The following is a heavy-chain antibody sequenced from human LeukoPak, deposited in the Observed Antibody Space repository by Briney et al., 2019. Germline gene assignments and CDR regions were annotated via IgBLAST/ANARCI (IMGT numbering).Heavy chain of an antibody. CDR1: GFTFSSYS. J-gene: IGHJ4*02. CDR2: ISSSSYI. V-gene: IGHV3-21*01. CDR3: ARCSGGGSYSRRPFDY. D-gene: IGHD1-26*01. Sequence: PGGSLRLSCAASGFTFSSYSMNWVRQAPGKGLEWVSSISSSSYIYYADSVKGRFTISRDNAKNSLYLQMNSLRAEDTAVYYCARCSGGGSYSRRPFDYWGQGTLVTVSS.